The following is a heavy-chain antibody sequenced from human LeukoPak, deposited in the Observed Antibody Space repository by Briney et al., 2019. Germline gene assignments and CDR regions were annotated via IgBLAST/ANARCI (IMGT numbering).Heavy chain of an antibody. CDR3: ARFAYISSWYEDQNWLDP. CDR1: GDSVSSNSAA. CDR2: TYYRSKWYN. J-gene: IGHJ5*02. D-gene: IGHD6-13*01. V-gene: IGHV6-1*01. Sequence: SQTLSLTCAISGDSVSSNSAAWNWIRQSPSRGLEWLGRTYYRSKWYNDYAVSVKSRITINPDTSKNQFSLQLNSVTPEDTAVYYCARFAYISSWYEDQNWLDPWGQGTLVTVSS.